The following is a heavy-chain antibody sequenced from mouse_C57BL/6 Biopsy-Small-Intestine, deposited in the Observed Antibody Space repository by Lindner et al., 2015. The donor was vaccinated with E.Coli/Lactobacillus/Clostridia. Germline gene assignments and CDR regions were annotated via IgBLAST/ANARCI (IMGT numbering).Heavy chain of an antibody. D-gene: IGHD4-1*01. Sequence: VQLQESGPELVKPGASVKISCKASGYTFTDYNMDWVKQSHGKSLEWIGYIYPNNGGTGYNQKFKSKATLTVDKSSSTAYMELHSLTSEDSAVYYCARGRNWDEGYFDVWGAGTTVTVSS. V-gene: IGHV1-34*02. CDR2: IYPNNGGT. CDR3: ARGRNWDEGYFDV. J-gene: IGHJ1*01. CDR1: GYTFTDYN.